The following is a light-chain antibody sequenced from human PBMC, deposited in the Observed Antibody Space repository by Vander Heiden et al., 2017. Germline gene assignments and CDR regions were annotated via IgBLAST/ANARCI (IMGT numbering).Light chain of an antibody. CDR2: EVS. J-gene: IGLJ2*01. V-gene: IGLV2-23*02. Sequence: QSALTQPASVSGSPGQSITISCTGTSSDVGCYNLVSWYQQHPGKAPKLMIYEVSKRPSGVSNRFSGSKSGNTASLTISGLQAEDEADYYCCSYAGSSTFVVFGGGTKRTVL. CDR3: CSYAGSSTFVV. CDR1: SSDVGCYNL.